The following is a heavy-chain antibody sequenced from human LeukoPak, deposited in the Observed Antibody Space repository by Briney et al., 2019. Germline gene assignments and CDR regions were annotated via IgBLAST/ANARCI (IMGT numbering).Heavy chain of an antibody. V-gene: IGHV4-4*07. CDR2: IYSSGST. CDR1: GGSISSYY. CDR3: ARDSSSWLGVDY. D-gene: IGHD6-13*01. Sequence: SETLSLTCTVSGGSISSYYWSWIRQPPGKGLEWIGRIYSSGSTNYNPSLKSRITMSVDTSKNQFSLKLSSVTAADTALYYCARDSSSWLGVDYWGQGTLVTVSS. J-gene: IGHJ4*02.